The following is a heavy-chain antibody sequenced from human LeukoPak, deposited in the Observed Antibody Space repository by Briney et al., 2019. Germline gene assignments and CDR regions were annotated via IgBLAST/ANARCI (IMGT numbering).Heavy chain of an antibody. CDR3: AKDTAMVLDY. Sequence: PGGSLRLSCAASGFTVSSNYMSWVRQAPGKGLEWVSAISGSGGSTYYADSVKGRFTISRDNSKNTLYLQMNSLRAEDTAVYYCAKDTAMVLDYWGQGTLVTVSS. CDR1: GFTVSSNY. D-gene: IGHD5-18*01. V-gene: IGHV3-23*01. J-gene: IGHJ4*02. CDR2: ISGSGGST.